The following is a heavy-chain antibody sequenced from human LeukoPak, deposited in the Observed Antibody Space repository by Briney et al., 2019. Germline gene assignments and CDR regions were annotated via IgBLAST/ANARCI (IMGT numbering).Heavy chain of an antibody. D-gene: IGHD3-10*01. CDR2: INPNSGGT. Sequence: ASVEVSCKASGYTFTGYYMHWVRQAPGQGLEWMGWINPNSGGTNYAQKFQGRVTMTRDTSISTAYMELSRLRSDDTAVYYCATYYYGSGSYYRTFDYWGQGTLVTVPS. CDR1: GYTFTGYY. J-gene: IGHJ4*02. V-gene: IGHV1-2*02. CDR3: ATYYYGSGSYYRTFDY.